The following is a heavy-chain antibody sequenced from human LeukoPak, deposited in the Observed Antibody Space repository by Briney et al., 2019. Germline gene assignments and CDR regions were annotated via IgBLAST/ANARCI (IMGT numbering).Heavy chain of an antibody. J-gene: IGHJ5*02. CDR3: WVKVGVYGDYNIWFDP. Sequence: SETLSLTCAVSGSPLNNYYWNWVRQPPGKELEWMGNVDYSGSTRYNPSLKSRATMSLNSSKNQFSLMLTSGTAAEVAVYYCWVKVGVYGDYNIWFDPWGQGERVTVSS. V-gene: IGHV4-59*08. CDR2: VDYSGST. D-gene: IGHD4-17*01. CDR1: GSPLNNYY.